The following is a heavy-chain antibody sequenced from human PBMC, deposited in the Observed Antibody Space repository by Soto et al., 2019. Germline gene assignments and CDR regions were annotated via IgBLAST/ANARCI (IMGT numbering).Heavy chain of an antibody. CDR1: GLTVSHNY. Sequence: GGSLRLSCVASGLTVSHNYMAWVRQAPGKGLEWVSAIDRSGGTSYYADSVKGRFTISRDNAKNTLYLQMNSLRADDTAVYYCARGDCSAAGCYIHYYYGMDVWGQGTTVTVSS. V-gene: IGHV3-53*01. D-gene: IGHD2-2*02. CDR3: ARGDCSAAGCYIHYYYGMDV. CDR2: IDRSGGTS. J-gene: IGHJ6*02.